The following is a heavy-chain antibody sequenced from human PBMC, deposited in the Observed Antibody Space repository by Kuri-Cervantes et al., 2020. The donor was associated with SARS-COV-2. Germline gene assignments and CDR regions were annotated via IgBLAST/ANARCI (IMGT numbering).Heavy chain of an antibody. CDR3: GYSSSWQGFDY. V-gene: IGHV7-4-1*02. J-gene: IGHJ4*02. Sequence: ASVKVSCKASGYTFTSYAMNWVRQAPGQGLEWMGWINTNTGNPTYAQGFTGRFVFSLDTSVSTAYLQISSLKAEDTAVYYCGYSSSWQGFDYWGQGTLVTVSS. CDR1: GYTFTSYA. D-gene: IGHD6-13*01. CDR2: INTNTGNP.